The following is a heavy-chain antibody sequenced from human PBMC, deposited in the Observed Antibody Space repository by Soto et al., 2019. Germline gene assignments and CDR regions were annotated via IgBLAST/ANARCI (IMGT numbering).Heavy chain of an antibody. CDR2: ILYDGSNK. D-gene: IGHD5-18*01. CDR3: AKEGYSCELN. CDR1: GFTFSNYG. J-gene: IGHJ4*02. V-gene: IGHV3-30*18. Sequence: QVQLVESGGGVVQPGRSLRLSCAASGFTFSNYGMHWVRQAPGKGLEWVAVILYDGSNKYYADSVKGRFTISRDSSKNTLYLQMNSLRDEDTAVYYCAKEGYSCELNWGQGTLVTVSS.